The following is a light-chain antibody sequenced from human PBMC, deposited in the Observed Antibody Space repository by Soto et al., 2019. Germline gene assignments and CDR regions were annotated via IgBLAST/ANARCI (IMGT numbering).Light chain of an antibody. Sequence: VLTQPSGPLCLCPGGTATLSCRASQSVRRNYLAWYQQKRGQAPRLLIYAASRRASGIPDRFSGSGSGTVFTFTISRLQPEDFAVYYCHQYGRTWTFGQGTKVDI. V-gene: IGKV3-20*01. J-gene: IGKJ1*01. CDR2: AAS. CDR3: HQYGRTWT. CDR1: QSVRRNY.